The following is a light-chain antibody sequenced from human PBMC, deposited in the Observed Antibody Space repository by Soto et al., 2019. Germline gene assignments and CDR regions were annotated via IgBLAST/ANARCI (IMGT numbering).Light chain of an antibody. Sequence: IHMTQSPSSLSASIGYRVTITCRASQTIIGYLNWYQQKPGKAPRLLINAASNLQSGVPSRFRGSGYETDFNLTITSLQTEDFATYYCQQSYTTPRTFGQGTKVDIK. CDR3: QQSYTTPRT. J-gene: IGKJ1*01. V-gene: IGKV1-39*01. CDR1: QTIIGY. CDR2: AAS.